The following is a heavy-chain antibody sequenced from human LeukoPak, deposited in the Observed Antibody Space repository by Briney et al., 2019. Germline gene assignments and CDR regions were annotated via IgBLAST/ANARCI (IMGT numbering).Heavy chain of an antibody. CDR1: GFTFSSYA. CDR2: ISGSGGST. V-gene: IGHV3-23*01. CDR3: AKSRSAYPRVDGFDM. Sequence: GGSLRLSCAASGFTFSSYAMSWVRQAPGKGLEWVSAISGSGGSTYYADSEEGRFTISRDNSKSTLYLQMNSLRAEDTALYYCAKSRSAYPRVDGFDMWGQGTMVTVSS. D-gene: IGHD3-3*01. J-gene: IGHJ3*02.